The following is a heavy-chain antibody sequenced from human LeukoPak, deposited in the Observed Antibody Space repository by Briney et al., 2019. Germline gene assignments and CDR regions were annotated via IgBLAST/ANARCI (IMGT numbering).Heavy chain of an antibody. CDR2: ISSDGTNT. CDR3: AKDNWYLDY. D-gene: IGHD1-1*01. J-gene: IGHJ4*02. V-gene: IGHV3-74*01. CDR1: GFTFSNNW. Sequence: GGSLRLSCAASGFTFSNNWMHWVRQAPGKGLVWVSRISSDGTNTAYADPVKGRFTISRDNSKSTLYLQMSSLRAEDTAVYYCAKDNWYLDYWGQGTLVTVSS.